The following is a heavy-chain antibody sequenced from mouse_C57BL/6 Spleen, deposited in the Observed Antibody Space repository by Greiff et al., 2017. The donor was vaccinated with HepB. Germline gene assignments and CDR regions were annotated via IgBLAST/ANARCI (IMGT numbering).Heavy chain of an antibody. V-gene: IGHV1-22*01. CDR3: GRFSYDYSPGFAY. CDR1: GYTFTDYN. Sequence: EVQLQQSGPELVKPGASVKMSCKASGYTFTDYNMHWVKQSHGKSLEWIGYINPNNGGTSYNQKFKGKATLTVNKSSSTAYMELRSLTSEDSAVYYCGRFSYDYSPGFAYWGQGTLVTVSA. D-gene: IGHD2-4*01. J-gene: IGHJ3*01. CDR2: INPNNGGT.